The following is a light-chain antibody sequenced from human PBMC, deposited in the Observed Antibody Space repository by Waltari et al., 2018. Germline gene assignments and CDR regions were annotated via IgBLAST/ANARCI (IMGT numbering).Light chain of an antibody. CDR2: DSI. CDR3: QHHSTWPRT. CDR1: QIITNY. Sequence: VLMTPSPATLFLSPGKGTILSRTRRQIITNYLAWYQQKPGQAPRLIIYDSINRATGIPDRFSGGGSGTDFTLTITSLEPEDFAVYYCQHHSTWPRTFGGGTNV. V-gene: IGKV3-11*01. J-gene: IGKJ4*01.